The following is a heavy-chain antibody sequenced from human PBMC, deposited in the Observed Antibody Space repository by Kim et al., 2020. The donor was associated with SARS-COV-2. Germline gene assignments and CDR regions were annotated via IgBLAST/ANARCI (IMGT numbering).Heavy chain of an antibody. V-gene: IGHV1-24*01. Sequence: ASVKVSCKVSGYTLTELSMHWVRQAPGKGLEWMGGFDPEDVETIYAQKFQGRVTMTEYTSTDTAYMELSSLRSEDTAVYYCATARELLAGGYMDVWGKGTTVTVSS. D-gene: IGHD1-26*01. J-gene: IGHJ6*03. CDR1: GYTLTELS. CDR2: FDPEDVET. CDR3: ATARELLAGGYMDV.